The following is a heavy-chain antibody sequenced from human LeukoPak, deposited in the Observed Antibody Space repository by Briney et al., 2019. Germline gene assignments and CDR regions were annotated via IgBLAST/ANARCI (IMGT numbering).Heavy chain of an antibody. V-gene: IGHV3-30*03. Sequence: GGSLRLSCAASGFTFSSYGMHWVRQAPGKGLEWVAFISYDGSNKYYADSVKGRFTISRDNSKNTLYLQMNSLRAEDTAVYYCARDLNYGDVRSLDYWGQGTLVTVSS. D-gene: IGHD4-17*01. CDR2: ISYDGSNK. CDR1: GFTFSSYG. J-gene: IGHJ4*02. CDR3: ARDLNYGDVRSLDY.